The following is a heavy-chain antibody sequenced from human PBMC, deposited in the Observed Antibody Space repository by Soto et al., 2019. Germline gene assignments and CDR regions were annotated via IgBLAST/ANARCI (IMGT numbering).Heavy chain of an antibody. Sequence: QVQQLESGPGLVKPWDTLSLTCTVSGAYVSDFSWSWIRQPAGKGLEWIGRITVNGITQYTPSFRSRVTMSMDTSRNHFSLNLQSPTAADTALYYCARESGENWTYEAHWGQGTLVTVSS. J-gene: IGHJ1*01. V-gene: IGHV4-4*07. CDR1: GAYVSDFS. D-gene: IGHD1-1*01. CDR3: ARESGENWTYEAH. CDR2: ITVNGIT.